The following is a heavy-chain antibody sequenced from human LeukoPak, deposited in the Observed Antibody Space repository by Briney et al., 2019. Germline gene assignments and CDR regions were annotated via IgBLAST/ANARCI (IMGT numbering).Heavy chain of an antibody. D-gene: IGHD4-23*01. J-gene: IGHJ4*02. CDR1: GFTFSSYS. V-gene: IGHV3-21*01. CDR2: ISTSSSYI. CDR3: ARGRPHGNDY. Sequence: GGSLRLSCAASGFTFSSYSMNWVRQAPGKGLEWVSSISTSSSYIYYADSVKGRFTISRDNAKNSLYLQMNSLRAEDTAVYYCARGRPHGNDYWGQGTLVTVSS.